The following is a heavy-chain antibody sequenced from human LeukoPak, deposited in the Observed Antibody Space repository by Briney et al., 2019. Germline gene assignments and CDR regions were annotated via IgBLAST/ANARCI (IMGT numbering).Heavy chain of an antibody. V-gene: IGHV4-30-4*01. Sequence: SETLSPTCTVSGDSISSGDYYWSWIRQPPGKGLEWIGYIYYSGSTYYNPSLKSRVTISVDTSKNQFSLKLSSVTAADTAVYYCARGGYGSGSYYVFDYWGQGTLVTVSS. CDR3: ARGGYGSGSYYVFDY. J-gene: IGHJ4*02. CDR1: GDSISSGDYY. D-gene: IGHD3-10*01. CDR2: IYYSGST.